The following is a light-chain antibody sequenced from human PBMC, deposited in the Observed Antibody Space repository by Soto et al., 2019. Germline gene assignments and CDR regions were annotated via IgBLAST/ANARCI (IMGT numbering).Light chain of an antibody. Sequence: DIQMTQSPSSLSASFGDRVTITCRASQSISNCLSWFQQKPGQAPKLLIYAASSLQSGVPSRFSGSGSGTDFILTIDSLQPEDFATYYCQQTYIAPATVGQGTKVGVK. CDR2: AAS. CDR1: QSISNC. V-gene: IGKV1-39*01. CDR3: QQTYIAPAT. J-gene: IGKJ1*01.